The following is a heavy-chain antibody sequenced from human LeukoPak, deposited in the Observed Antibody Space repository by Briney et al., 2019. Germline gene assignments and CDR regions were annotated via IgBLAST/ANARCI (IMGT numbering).Heavy chain of an antibody. J-gene: IGHJ5*02. CDR2: IYSGGST. Sequence: GGSLRLSCAASGFTVSSNYMSWVRQAPGKGLEWVSVIYSGGSTYYADSVKGRFTISRHNSKNTLYLQMNSLRAEDTAVYYCARASASSGWSNWFDPWGQGTLVTVSS. V-gene: IGHV3-53*04. D-gene: IGHD6-19*01. CDR1: GFTVSSNY. CDR3: ARASASSGWSNWFDP.